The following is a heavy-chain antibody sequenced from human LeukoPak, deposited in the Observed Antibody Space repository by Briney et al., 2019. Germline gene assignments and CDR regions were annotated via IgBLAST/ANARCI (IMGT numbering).Heavy chain of an antibody. CDR1: GGSISTSSYY. Sequence: PSETLSLTCTVSGGSISTSSYYWGWIRQPPGKGPEWIVSIYYSGSTYYNPSLKSRVTISVDTSKNQFSLKLSSVTAADAAVYSCAKHYSGSGDWFDPWGQGTLVTVSS. CDR2: IYYSGST. J-gene: IGHJ5*02. D-gene: IGHD6-25*01. V-gene: IGHV4-39*01. CDR3: AKHYSGSGDWFDP.